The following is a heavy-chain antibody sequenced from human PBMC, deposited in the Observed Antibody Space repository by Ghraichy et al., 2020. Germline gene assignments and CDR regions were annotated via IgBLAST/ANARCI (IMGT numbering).Heavy chain of an antibody. J-gene: IGHJ6*02. CDR3: ARDCAARSGGSCFQYYYYGMDV. CDR1: GGSISSYY. CDR2: IYYSGST. Sequence: TLSLTCTVSGGSISSYYWSWIRQPPGKGLEWIGYIYYSGSTNYNPSLKSRVTISVDTSKNQFSLKLSSVTAADTAVYYCARDCAARSGGSCFQYYYYGMDVWGQGTTVTVSS. D-gene: IGHD2-15*01. V-gene: IGHV4-59*01.